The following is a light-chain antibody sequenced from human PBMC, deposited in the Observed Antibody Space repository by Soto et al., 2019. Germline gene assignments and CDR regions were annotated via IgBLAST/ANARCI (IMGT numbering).Light chain of an antibody. CDR3: QEYGRSRT. V-gene: IGKV3-20*01. CDR1: QSFSSNN. J-gene: IGKJ1*01. Sequence: VLTQSPGTLSLSPGERATLSCRASQSFSSNNLAWYQQKPGQAPRLLIYGASSRATGIPDRFSGSGSGTDFTLTISRLEPEDSAVYYCQEYGRSRTFGQGTKVDIK. CDR2: GAS.